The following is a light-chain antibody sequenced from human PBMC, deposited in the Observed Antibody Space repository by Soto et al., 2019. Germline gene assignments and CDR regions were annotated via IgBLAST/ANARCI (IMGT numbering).Light chain of an antibody. Sequence: EIAMTQSPAILSASAGQRVTLSCRASQLISNNLAWYQQISGQAPSLLIYDASTRATGIPTRFRGNGSGTDFTLTISSLQSEDFAVYSCQQHSDWPHTFGLGTKLDIK. CDR3: QQHSDWPHT. CDR1: QLISNN. CDR2: DAS. V-gene: IGKV3-15*01. J-gene: IGKJ2*01.